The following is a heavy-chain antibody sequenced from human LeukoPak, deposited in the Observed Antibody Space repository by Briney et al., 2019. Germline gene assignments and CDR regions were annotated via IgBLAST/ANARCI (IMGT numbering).Heavy chain of an antibody. Sequence: ASVKVSCKASGYTFTSYGISWVRQAPGQGLEWMGWISAHNGNTNYAQKLQGRVTMTTDTSTSTAYMELRSLRSDDTAVYYCARGNNWNPRTTDYYYYMDVWGKGTTVTVSS. CDR3: ARGNNWNPRTTDYYYYMDV. V-gene: IGHV1-18*01. J-gene: IGHJ6*03. CDR1: GYTFTSYG. D-gene: IGHD1-20*01. CDR2: ISAHNGNT.